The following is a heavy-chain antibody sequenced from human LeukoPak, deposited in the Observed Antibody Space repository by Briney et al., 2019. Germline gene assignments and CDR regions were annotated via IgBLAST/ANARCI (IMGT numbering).Heavy chain of an antibody. V-gene: IGHV4-59*11. CDR2: IYYSGST. CDR1: GGSISSHC. CDR3: ARGGYYFDY. J-gene: IGHJ4*02. Sequence: PSETLSLTCTVSGGSISSHCWSWIRQPPGKGLEWIGYIYYSGSTNYNPSLKSRVTILVDTSKNQFSLKLSSVTAADTAVYYCARGGYYFDYWGQGTLVTVSS.